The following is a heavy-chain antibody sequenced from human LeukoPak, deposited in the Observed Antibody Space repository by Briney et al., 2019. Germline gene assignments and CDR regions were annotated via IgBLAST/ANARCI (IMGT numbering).Heavy chain of an antibody. V-gene: IGHV3-11*01. CDR1: GFTFSDYY. Sequence: GGSLRLSCAASGFTFSDYYMSWIRQAPGKGLEWVSYINSSGSTIYYADSVKGRFTISRDNAKNSLYLQMDSLRAEDTAVYYCARVFRGSYVVDYWGQGTLVTVSS. CDR3: ARVFRGSYVVDY. D-gene: IGHD1-26*01. CDR2: INSSGSTI. J-gene: IGHJ4*02.